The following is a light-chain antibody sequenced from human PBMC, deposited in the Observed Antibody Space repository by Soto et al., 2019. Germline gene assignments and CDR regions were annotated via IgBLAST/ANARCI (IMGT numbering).Light chain of an antibody. V-gene: IGKV3-20*01. CDR1: ESVSSSY. J-gene: IGKJ1*01. CDR3: QQYGSSPWT. Sequence: EIVLTQSPGNLSLSPGERATLSCRASESVSSSYLAWYQQKPGQAPRLLIYDASNRATGIPARFSGSGSGTDFTLTISRLEPEDFAVYYCQQYGSSPWTFGQGTKVDI. CDR2: DAS.